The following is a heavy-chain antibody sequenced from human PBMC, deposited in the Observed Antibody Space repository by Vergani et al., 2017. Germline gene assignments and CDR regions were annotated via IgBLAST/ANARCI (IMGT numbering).Heavy chain of an antibody. CDR1: EFTFSNYA. J-gene: IGHJ4*02. CDR2: ISGSGVSA. V-gene: IGHV3-23*01. D-gene: IGHD3-10*01. Sequence: EVQLLESGGGLVQPGGSLRLTCAASEFTFSNYAMNWVRQAPVKGLEWGSGISGSGVSAYYTDSVKGRFTISRDNSKNMLFLQMNNLRTEDTAIYYCAKQYFVSGNYLFDYWGQGTLVTVSS. CDR3: AKQYFVSGNYLFDY.